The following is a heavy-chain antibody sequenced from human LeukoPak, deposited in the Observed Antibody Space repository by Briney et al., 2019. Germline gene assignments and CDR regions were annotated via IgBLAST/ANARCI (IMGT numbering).Heavy chain of an antibody. J-gene: IGHJ6*02. D-gene: IGHD1/OR15-1a*01. CDR3: ARGTGTDFYGMDV. CDR1: GFTFSSYA. CDR2: ITSRQSTV. Sequence: GGSLRLSCAASGFTFSSYAMNWVRQAPGKGLEWISYITSRQSTVHYADSVKGRFTISRDNAQNSLSLQMVSLRVEDTAVYYCARGTGTDFYGMDVWGQGTTVIVSS. V-gene: IGHV3-48*04.